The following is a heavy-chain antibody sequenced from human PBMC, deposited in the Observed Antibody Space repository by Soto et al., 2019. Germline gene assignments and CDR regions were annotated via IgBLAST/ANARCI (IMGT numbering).Heavy chain of an antibody. V-gene: IGHV4-30-2*01. CDR1: GDTISTGGYT. CDR2: TYHSGNP. J-gene: IGHJ4*02. CDR3: ARHSSSWPIFGY. Sequence: SETLSLTCDVSGDTISTGGYTLAWIRQPPGKALEWIGHTYHSGNPYYNPSLKSRVIISVDRSKNQFSLKLSSVTAADTAVYYCARHSSSWPIFGYWGQGTLVTVSS. D-gene: IGHD6-13*01.